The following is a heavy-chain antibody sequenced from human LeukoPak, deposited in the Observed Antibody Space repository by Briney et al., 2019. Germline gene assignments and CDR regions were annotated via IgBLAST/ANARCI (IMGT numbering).Heavy chain of an antibody. CDR3: ARVVIRAYCSGGSCYPHAFDV. D-gene: IGHD2-15*01. V-gene: IGHV4-59*08. CDR2: IYHSRST. CDR1: GGSISTYY. Sequence: ESLSLTCTVSGGSISTYYWSWVRQPPGKGLEWIGYIYHSRSTNQNPALKSRVTISVDTSENQFSLKLTSVTAADTAVYYCARVVIRAYCSGGSCYPHAFDVWGQGTMVTVSS. J-gene: IGHJ3*01.